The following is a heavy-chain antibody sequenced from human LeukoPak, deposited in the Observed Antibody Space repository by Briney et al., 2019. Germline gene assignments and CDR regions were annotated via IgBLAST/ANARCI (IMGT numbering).Heavy chain of an antibody. Sequence: AASVKVSCKASGYTFTGYYMHWVRQAPGQGLEWMGWINPNSGGTNYAQKFQGRVTMTRDTSISTAYMELSRLTSDDTAVYYCARVAVADPYYYNGLDVWGQGTTVTVSS. CDR1: GYTFTGYY. V-gene: IGHV1-2*02. D-gene: IGHD6-19*01. J-gene: IGHJ6*02. CDR3: ARVAVADPYYYNGLDV. CDR2: INPNSGGT.